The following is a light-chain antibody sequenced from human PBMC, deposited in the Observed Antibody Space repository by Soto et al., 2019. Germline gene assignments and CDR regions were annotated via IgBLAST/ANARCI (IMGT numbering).Light chain of an antibody. J-gene: IGLJ3*02. CDR1: SSNIGAGKY. CDR3: QSYDRGLSASV. V-gene: IGLV1-40*01. CDR2: GDT. Sequence: QAVVTQPPSVSGAPGQRVTISCTGSSSNIGAGKYVHWYQQLPGRAPKLLIYGDTNRPSGVPDRFSASKSGTSASLAITGLQAEDEADYHCQSYDRGLSASVFGGGTKLTV.